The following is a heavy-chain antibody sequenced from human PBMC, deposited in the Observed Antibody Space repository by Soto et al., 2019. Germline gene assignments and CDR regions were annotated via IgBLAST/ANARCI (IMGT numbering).Heavy chain of an antibody. Sequence: ASVTVSCKASGYTFTSYYMHWVRQAPGQGLEWMGIINPSGGSTSYAQKFQGRVTMTRDTSTSTVYMELSSLRSEDTAVYYCGREITGTTKTPAIVDYWGQGTLVTVSS. CDR1: GYTFTSYY. CDR2: INPSGGST. CDR3: GREITGTTKTPAIVDY. D-gene: IGHD1-20*01. V-gene: IGHV1-46*01. J-gene: IGHJ4*02.